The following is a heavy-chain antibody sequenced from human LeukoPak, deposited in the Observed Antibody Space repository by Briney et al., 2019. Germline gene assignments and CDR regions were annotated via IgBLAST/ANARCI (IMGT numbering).Heavy chain of an antibody. CDR2: INHSGST. CDR1: GGSFSGYY. V-gene: IGHV4-34*01. Sequence: SETLSLTCAVYGGSFSGYYWSWIRQPPGKGLEWIGEINHSGSTNYNPSLKSRVTISVDTSKNQFSLKLSSVTAADTAVYYCARGRYTVTTVPLYNWFDPWDQGTLVTVSS. D-gene: IGHD4-11*01. CDR3: ARGRYTVTTVPLYNWFDP. J-gene: IGHJ5*02.